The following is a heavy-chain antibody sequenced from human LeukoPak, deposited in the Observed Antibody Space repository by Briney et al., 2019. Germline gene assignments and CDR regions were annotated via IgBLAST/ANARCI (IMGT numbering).Heavy chain of an antibody. J-gene: IGHJ5*02. V-gene: IGHV4-38-2*02. CDR3: ARDSAGVDFWSEPRNWFDP. Sequence: SETLSLTCAVSGYSISSGYYWGWIRQPPGKGLEWIGSIYHSGSTYYNPSLKSRVTISVDTSKNQFSLKLSSVTAADTAVYYCARDSAGVDFWSEPRNWFDPWSQGTLVTVPS. CDR1: GYSISSGYY. D-gene: IGHD3-3*01. CDR2: IYHSGST.